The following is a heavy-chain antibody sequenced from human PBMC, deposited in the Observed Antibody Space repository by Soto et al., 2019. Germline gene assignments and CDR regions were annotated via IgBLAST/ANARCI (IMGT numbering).Heavy chain of an antibody. V-gene: IGHV4-31*11. Sequence: QVQLQESGPGLVIPSQTLSLTCAVSGASINSDGYYWSWIRQPPGKGLEWIGSIYYSGTTYYNSSLKSRAAISVEATQSLFSLELPSATAADTALYYCARWGSVAGSFRHWGQGTLVAVSS. CDR2: IYYSGTT. D-gene: IGHD7-27*01. J-gene: IGHJ4*02. CDR1: GASINSDGYY. CDR3: ARWGSVAGSFRH.